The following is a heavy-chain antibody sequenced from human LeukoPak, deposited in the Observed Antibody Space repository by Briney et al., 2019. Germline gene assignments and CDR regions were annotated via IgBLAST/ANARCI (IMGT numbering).Heavy chain of an antibody. CDR2: IRYDGSNK. CDR3: AKISGYDDYYYYYYMDV. V-gene: IGHV3-30*02. J-gene: IGHJ6*03. CDR1: GYTFSTYG. Sequence: GGSLRLSCAASGYTFSTYGMHWVRQAPGKGLEWVAFIRYDGSNKYYADSVKGRFTISRDNSKNTLYLQMNSLRAEDTALYYCAKISGYDDYYYYYYMDVWGKGTTVTVSS. D-gene: IGHD5-12*01.